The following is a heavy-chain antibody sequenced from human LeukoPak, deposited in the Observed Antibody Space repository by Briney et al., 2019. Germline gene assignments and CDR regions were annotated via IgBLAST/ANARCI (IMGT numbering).Heavy chain of an antibody. CDR1: GFTFSTYA. V-gene: IGHV3-23*01. Sequence: GGSLRLSCAASGFTFSTYAMNWVRQAPGKGLEWVSAISGAGDSTYYADAVKGRFTISRDNSKNTLYLQITSLRAEDTALYHCAIGYSGSYGYWFDNWGQGTLVTVSS. CDR2: ISGAGDST. J-gene: IGHJ4*02. CDR3: AIGYSGSYGYWFDN. D-gene: IGHD1-26*01.